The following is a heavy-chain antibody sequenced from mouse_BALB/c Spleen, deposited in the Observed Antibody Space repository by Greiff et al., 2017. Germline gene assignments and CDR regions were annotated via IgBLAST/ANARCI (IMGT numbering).Heavy chain of an antibody. Sequence: QVQLKQPGAELVKPGASVKLSCKASGYTFTSYWMHWVKQRPGQGLEWIGEIDPSDSYTNYNQKFKGKATLTVDKSSSTAYMQLSSLTSEDSAVYYCARRYAPYFDYWGQGTTLTVSS. CDR3: ARRYAPYFDY. CDR1: GYTFTSYW. J-gene: IGHJ2*01. CDR2: IDPSDSYT. D-gene: IGHD1-1*01. V-gene: IGHV1-69*02.